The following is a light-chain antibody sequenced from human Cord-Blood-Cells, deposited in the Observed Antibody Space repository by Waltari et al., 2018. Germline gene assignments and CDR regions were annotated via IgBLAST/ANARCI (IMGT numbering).Light chain of an antibody. J-gene: IGLJ3*02. Sequence: QSVLTQPPSASGTPGQRVTISCSGSSSNIGSNYVYWYQQLPGTAPKLLIYRNNRRPSGVPDRFSGSKSGTSASPAISGLRSEDEADYYCAAWDDSLSVWVFGGGTKLTVL. CDR3: AAWDDSLSVWV. CDR2: RNN. V-gene: IGLV1-47*01. CDR1: SSNIGSNY.